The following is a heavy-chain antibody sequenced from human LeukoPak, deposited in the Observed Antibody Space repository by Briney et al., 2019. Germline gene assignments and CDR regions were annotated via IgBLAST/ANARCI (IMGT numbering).Heavy chain of an antibody. Sequence: GGSLRLPCAASGFTFDDYAMHWVRQAPGKGLEWVSGISWNSGSIGYADSVKGRFTISRDNAKNSLYLQMNSLRAEDTALYYCAKGNQVGASWFDYWGQGTLVTVSS. CDR1: GFTFDDYA. J-gene: IGHJ4*02. D-gene: IGHD1-26*01. CDR2: ISWNSGSI. V-gene: IGHV3-9*01. CDR3: AKGNQVGASWFDY.